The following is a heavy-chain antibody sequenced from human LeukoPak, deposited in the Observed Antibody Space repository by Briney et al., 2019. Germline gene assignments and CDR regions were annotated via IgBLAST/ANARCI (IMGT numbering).Heavy chain of an antibody. CDR1: GFTFSTYS. CDR2: ISSSGNTI. CDR3: AREGPVVRGSEVDY. Sequence: PGGSLRLSCAASGFTFSTYSMNWVRQAPGKGLEWVSYISSSGNTIYYADSVKGRFTISRDNAKNSLYLQVNSLRDEDTAVYYCAREGPVVRGSEVDYWGQGTLVTGSS. J-gene: IGHJ4*02. V-gene: IGHV3-48*02. D-gene: IGHD4-23*01.